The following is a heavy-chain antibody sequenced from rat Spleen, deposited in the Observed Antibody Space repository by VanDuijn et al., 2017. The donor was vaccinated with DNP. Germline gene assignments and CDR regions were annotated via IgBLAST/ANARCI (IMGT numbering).Heavy chain of an antibody. Sequence: EVQLVESGGGLVQPGRSLKLSCAASGFTFSDYNMAWVRQAPKKGLEWVATIIYDGRRTYYRDSVKGRFTISRDNAKSTLYLQMDSLRSEETATYYCATQLRRWWYFDFWGPGTMVTVSS. CDR2: IIYDGRRT. J-gene: IGHJ1*01. CDR1: GFTFSDYN. V-gene: IGHV5S10*01. CDR3: ATQLRRWWYFDF. D-gene: IGHD1-11*01.